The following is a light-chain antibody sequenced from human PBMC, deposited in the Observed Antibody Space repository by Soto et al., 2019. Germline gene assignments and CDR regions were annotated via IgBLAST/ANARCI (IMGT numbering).Light chain of an antibody. J-gene: IGKJ5*01. CDR1: QSVSRY. Sequence: EIVFTQSPATLCLSPGERPILFCRPLQSVSRYLAWYQPKPGQAPRLLIYDADNRATGIPARFSGSGAGTDFTLTIRSLETEDFAVYYGQKRSNWPPITVGQGKRREI. CDR2: DAD. V-gene: IGKV3-11*01. CDR3: QKRSNWPPIT.